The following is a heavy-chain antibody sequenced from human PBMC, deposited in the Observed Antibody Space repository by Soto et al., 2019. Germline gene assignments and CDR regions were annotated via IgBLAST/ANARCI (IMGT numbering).Heavy chain of an antibody. J-gene: IGHJ4*02. CDR1: GYTFTSYA. D-gene: IGHD2-2*01. CDR3: ATGLGYCISTSCSYFDY. Sequence: GASVKVSCKASGYTFTSYAMHWVRQAPGQRLEWMGWINAGNGNTKYSQKFQGRVTITRDTSASTAYMELSSLRSEDTAVYYCATGLGYCISTSCSYFDYWGQGTLVTVSS. V-gene: IGHV1-3*01. CDR2: INAGNGNT.